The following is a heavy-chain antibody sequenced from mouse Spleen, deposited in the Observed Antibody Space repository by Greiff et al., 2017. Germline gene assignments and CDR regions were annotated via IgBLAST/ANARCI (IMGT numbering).Heavy chain of an antibody. CDR3: ARNPIYYGSSYWYFDV. CDR2: IWSGGST. Sequence: QVQLQQSGPGLVQPSQSLSITCTVSGFSLTSYGVHWVRQSPGKGLEWLGVIWSGGSTDYNAAFISRLSISKDNSKSQVFFKMNSLQADDTAIYYCARNPIYYGSSYWYFDVWGAGTTVTVSS. J-gene: IGHJ1*01. D-gene: IGHD1-1*01. V-gene: IGHV2-2*01. CDR1: GFSLTSYG.